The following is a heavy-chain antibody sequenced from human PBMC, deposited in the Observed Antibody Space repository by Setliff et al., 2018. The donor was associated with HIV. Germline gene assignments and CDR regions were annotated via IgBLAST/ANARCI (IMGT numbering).Heavy chain of an antibody. CDR3: ARGGTSSNWFDP. CDR2: ISHSGST. D-gene: IGHD2-2*01. Sequence: PSETLSLTCAVYGGPSSGYWSWVRQSPGKGLEWIGEISHSGSTNYNLSLKSRAAISADTSKKQFSLKLTSVTAADTAVYYCARGGTSSNWFDPWGQGTLVTVSS. J-gene: IGHJ5*02. V-gene: IGHV4-34*01. CDR1: GGPSSGY.